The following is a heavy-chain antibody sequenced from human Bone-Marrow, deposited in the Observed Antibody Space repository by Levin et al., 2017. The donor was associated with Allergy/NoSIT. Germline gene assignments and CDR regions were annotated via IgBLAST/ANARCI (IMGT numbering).Heavy chain of an antibody. Sequence: GGSLRLSCAASGFSFWHYTMNWVRQAPGKGLEWVSCISSSGDSTYYADSVKGRFTISRDNAKNSLYLQLNRLRDEDTALYYCARDPARGYYDSSGYSGDHWGQGTLVTVSP. J-gene: IGHJ4*02. D-gene: IGHD3-22*01. V-gene: IGHV3-48*02. CDR3: ARDPARGYYDSSGYSGDH. CDR2: ISSSGDST. CDR1: GFSFWHYT.